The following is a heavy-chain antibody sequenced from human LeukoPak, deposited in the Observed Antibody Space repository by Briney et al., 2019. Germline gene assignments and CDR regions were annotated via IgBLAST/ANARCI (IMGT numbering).Heavy chain of an antibody. CDR1: GGSFSGYY. Sequence: SETLSLTCAVYGGSFSGYYWSWIRQPPGKGLEWIGYIYYSGSTNYNPSLKSRVTISVDTSKNQFSLKLSSVTAADTAVYYCARDLRDGFGELSLWGQGTLVTVSS. J-gene: IGHJ4*02. D-gene: IGHD3-10*01. CDR3: ARDLRDGFGELSL. V-gene: IGHV4-59*01. CDR2: IYYSGST.